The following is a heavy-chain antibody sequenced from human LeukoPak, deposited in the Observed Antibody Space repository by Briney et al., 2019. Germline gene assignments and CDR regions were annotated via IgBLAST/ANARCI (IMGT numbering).Heavy chain of an antibody. CDR2: ISWNSGSI. V-gene: IGHV3-9*01. D-gene: IGHD4-17*01. Sequence: PGGSLRLSCAASGFTFDDYAMHWVRQAPGKGLEWVSGISWNSGSIGYADSVKGRFTISRDNAKNSLYLQMNSLRAEDTALYYCAKAAGDYANDAFDIWGQGTMVTVSS. CDR1: GFTFDDYA. CDR3: AKAAGDYANDAFDI. J-gene: IGHJ3*02.